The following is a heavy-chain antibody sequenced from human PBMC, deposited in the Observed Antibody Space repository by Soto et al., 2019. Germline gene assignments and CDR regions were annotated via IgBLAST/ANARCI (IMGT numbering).Heavy chain of an antibody. CDR1: GYSISSGSY. J-gene: IGHJ4*01. Sequence: SETLSLTCTVSGYSISSGSYWGWIRQPPGKGPEWIASIYHGGTTFYNPSLKSRVTVSVDKSNNQFSLKLRSVTAADTAVYYCAKAHVPVAAGSTFDNWGHGTLVTVSS. CDR3: AKAHVPVAAGSTFDN. D-gene: IGHD6-19*01. CDR2: IYHGGTT. V-gene: IGHV4-38-2*02.